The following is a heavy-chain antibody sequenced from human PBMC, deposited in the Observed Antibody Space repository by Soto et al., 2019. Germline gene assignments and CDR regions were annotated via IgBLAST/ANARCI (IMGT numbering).Heavy chain of an antibody. J-gene: IGHJ4*02. CDR2: IIPIFGTA. Sequence: QVQLMQSGAEVKKPGSSVKVSCKASGGTFSSYAISWVRQAPGQGLEWMGGIIPIFGTANYAQKFQGRVTITADESTSTAYMELSSLRSADTAVYYCARAPYYYDSSGYFPYYFDYWGQGTLGTVSS. CDR1: GGTFSSYA. V-gene: IGHV1-69*01. CDR3: ARAPYYYDSSGYFPYYFDY. D-gene: IGHD3-22*01.